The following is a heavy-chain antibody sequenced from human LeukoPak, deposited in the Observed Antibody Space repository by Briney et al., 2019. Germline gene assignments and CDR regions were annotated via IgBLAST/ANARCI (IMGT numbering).Heavy chain of an antibody. CDR2: MNPNSGNT. J-gene: IGHJ6*03. CDR1: GYTFTNYG. V-gene: IGHV1-8*03. Sequence: GASVKVSCKASGYTFTNYGINWVRQAPGQGLEWMGWMNPNSGNTGYAQKFQGRVTITRNTSISTAYMELSSLRSEDTAVYYCAGAPPGVYGDSLWGYYYYYMDVWGKGTTVTVSS. CDR3: AGAPPGVYGDSLWGYYYYYMDV. D-gene: IGHD4-17*01.